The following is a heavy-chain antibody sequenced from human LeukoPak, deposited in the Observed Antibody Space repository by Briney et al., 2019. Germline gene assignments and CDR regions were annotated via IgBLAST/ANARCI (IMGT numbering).Heavy chain of an antibody. Sequence: SETLYLTCTVSGGSISSSSYYWGWIRQPPGKGVEWIGSIYYSGSTYYNPSLKSRVTITVDTSKNQFSLKLRSVTAADTAVYYCARDRLYSSRAFDYWGQGTLVTVSS. CDR1: GGSISSSSYY. V-gene: IGHV4-39*07. CDR3: ARDRLYSSRAFDY. D-gene: IGHD6-13*01. CDR2: IYYSGST. J-gene: IGHJ4*02.